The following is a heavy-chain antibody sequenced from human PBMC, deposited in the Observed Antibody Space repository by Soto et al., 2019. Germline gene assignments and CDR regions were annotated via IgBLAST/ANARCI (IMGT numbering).Heavy chain of an antibody. Sequence: SVKVSCKASGDSISNYAISWVRQAPGQGLEWMGGSLPSSGTADYARKFQGRVTISADTSTNTVYMELSSLTSEDTAVYYCARERSVGYCITTTCPKPFYYYAMDVWGQGTTVTVSS. V-gene: IGHV1-69*06. CDR3: ARERSVGYCITTTCPKPFYYYAMDV. J-gene: IGHJ6*02. CDR1: GDSISNYA. CDR2: SLPSSGTA. D-gene: IGHD2-2*01.